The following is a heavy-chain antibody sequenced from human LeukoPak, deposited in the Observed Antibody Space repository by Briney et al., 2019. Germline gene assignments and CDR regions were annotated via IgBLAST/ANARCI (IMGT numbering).Heavy chain of an antibody. CDR1: GGSISSYY. Sequence: SETLSLTCTVSGGSISSYYWSWIRQPPGKGLEWIGYIYYSGSTNYNPSLKSRVTISVDTSKNQFSLKLSSGTAADTAVYYCARERYSGHAFDIWGQGTMVTVSS. CDR3: ARERYSGHAFDI. J-gene: IGHJ3*02. D-gene: IGHD5-12*01. CDR2: IYYSGST. V-gene: IGHV4-59*01.